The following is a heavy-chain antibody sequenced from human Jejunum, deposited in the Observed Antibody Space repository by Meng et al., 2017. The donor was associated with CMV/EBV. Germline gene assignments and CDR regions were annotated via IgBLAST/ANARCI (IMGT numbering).Heavy chain of an antibody. CDR2: IYWDDDK. V-gene: IGHV2-5*02. CDR1: GFSVTTSGVA. D-gene: IGHD3-10*01. Sequence: QITLKESGPTLVKPTQTLTLTCTFSGFSVTTSGVAMGWVRQPPGKALEWLALIYWDDDKRYSPSLKSRLTITKDKSKNQMLLTMTNMDPVDTATYFCALKYYYGAGRKGGYFFDHWGQGTLVTVSS. J-gene: IGHJ4*02. CDR3: ALKYYYGAGRKGGYFFDH.